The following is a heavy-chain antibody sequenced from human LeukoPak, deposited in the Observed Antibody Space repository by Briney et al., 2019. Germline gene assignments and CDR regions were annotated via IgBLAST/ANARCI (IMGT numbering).Heavy chain of an antibody. CDR3: ARVAYGAYYFDF. Sequence: PSETLSLTCTVSGGSISSYYWSWIRQPPGKGLEWIGYIYYSGSTNYNPSLKSRVTISVDTSKNQFSLKLSSVTAADTAVYYCARVAYGAYYFDFWGQGTLVTVSS. J-gene: IGHJ4*02. V-gene: IGHV4-59*01. CDR2: IYYSGST. CDR1: GGSISSYY. D-gene: IGHD4-17*01.